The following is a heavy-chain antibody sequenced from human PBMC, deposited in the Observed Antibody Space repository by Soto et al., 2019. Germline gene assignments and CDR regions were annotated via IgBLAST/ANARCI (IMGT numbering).Heavy chain of an antibody. CDR3: TRKLGDNWFDP. CDR1: EFTFSVSA. CDR2: IRSKAKNYVT. Sequence: TGGSLRLSCAASEFTFSVSAMHWVRQVPGKGLEWVGRIRSKAKNYVTDYAASVKGRFTISRDDSKNTAYLQMNSLETEDTAVYYCTRKLGDNWFDPWGQGTLVTVSS. V-gene: IGHV3-73*01. D-gene: IGHD3-10*01. J-gene: IGHJ5*02.